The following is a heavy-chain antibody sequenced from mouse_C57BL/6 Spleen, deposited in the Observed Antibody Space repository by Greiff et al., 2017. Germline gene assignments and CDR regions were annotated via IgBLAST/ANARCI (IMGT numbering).Heavy chain of an antibody. CDR1: GFTFSSYG. J-gene: IGHJ2*01. CDR2: ISSGGSYT. Sequence: EVKVVESGGDLVKPGGSLKLSCAASGFTFSSYGMSWVRQTPDKRLEWVATISSGGSYTYYPDSVKGRFTISRDNAKNTLYLQMSSLKSEDTAMYYCAETGTGYWGQGTTLTVSS. CDR3: AETGTGY. D-gene: IGHD4-1*01. V-gene: IGHV5-6*01.